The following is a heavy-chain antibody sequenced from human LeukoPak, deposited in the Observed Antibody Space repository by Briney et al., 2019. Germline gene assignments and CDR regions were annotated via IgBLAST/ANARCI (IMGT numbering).Heavy chain of an antibody. D-gene: IGHD6-13*01. V-gene: IGHV4-39*07. Sequence: PSETLSLTCTVSGGSISSSSYYWGWIRQPPGKGLEWIGSIYYSGSTYYNPSLKSRVTISVDTSKNQFSLKLSSVTAADTAVYYCARVSSSWYKDWYFDLWGRGTLVTVSS. CDR3: ARVSSSWYKDWYFDL. CDR2: IYYSGST. J-gene: IGHJ2*01. CDR1: GGSISSSSYY.